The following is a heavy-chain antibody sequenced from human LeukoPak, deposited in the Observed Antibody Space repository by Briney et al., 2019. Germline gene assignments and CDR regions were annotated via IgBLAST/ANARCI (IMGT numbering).Heavy chain of an antibody. J-gene: IGHJ3*02. V-gene: IGHV1-2*02. CDR3: ARVRTALGDAVDAFDI. CDR2: INPNSGGT. CDR1: GYTFTSYY. Sequence: ASVKVSCKASGYTFTSYYMHWVRQAPGQGLEWMGWINPNSGGTNYAQKFQGRVTMTRDTSISTAYMELSRLRSDDTAVYYCARVRTALGDAVDAFDIWGQGTMVTVSS. D-gene: IGHD3-16*01.